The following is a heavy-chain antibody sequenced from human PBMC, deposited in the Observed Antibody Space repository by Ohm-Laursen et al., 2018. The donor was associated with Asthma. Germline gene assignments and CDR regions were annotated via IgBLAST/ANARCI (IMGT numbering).Heavy chain of an antibody. CDR1: DDSISGGNNY. D-gene: IGHD3-22*01. CDR2: IYYSGIT. J-gene: IGHJ4*02. CDR3: ARGTFYYESTGYYFFDH. Sequence: PSETLSLTCTVSDDSISGGNNYWSWIRQHPGKGLEWIGYIYYSGITYSNPSLRSRVSISVDTSKNQFSLKLSPVTAADTAVYYCARGTFYYESTGYYFFDHWGQGALVTVSS. V-gene: IGHV4-31*03.